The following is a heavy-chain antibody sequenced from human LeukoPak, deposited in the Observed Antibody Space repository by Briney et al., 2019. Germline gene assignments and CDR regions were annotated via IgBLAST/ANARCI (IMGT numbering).Heavy chain of an antibody. J-gene: IGHJ4*02. V-gene: IGHV3-23*01. CDR1: GFTFSSYA. CDR2: ISGSGDTT. D-gene: IGHD6-19*01. Sequence: GGSLRLSCAASGFTFSSYAMTWVRQAPGKGLEWVSTISGSGDTTFYADSVKGRFTISRDTSKNALFLQMNSLRAEDTAVYYCAKGGTSGWYWDYFDYWGQGTLATVSS. CDR3: AKGGTSGWYWDYFDY.